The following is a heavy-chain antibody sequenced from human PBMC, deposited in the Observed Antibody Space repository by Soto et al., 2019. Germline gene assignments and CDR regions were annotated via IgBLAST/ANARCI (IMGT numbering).Heavy chain of an antibody. J-gene: IGHJ3*02. D-gene: IGHD3-22*01. Sequence: GGSLRLSCAASGFTFSSYAMSWVRQAPGKGLEWVSAISGSGGSTYYADSVKGRFTISRDNSKNTLYLQMNSLRAEDTAVYYCAKDGYDSSGYYGADAFDIWGQGTVVTVSS. CDR3: AKDGYDSSGYYGADAFDI. CDR2: ISGSGGST. V-gene: IGHV3-23*01. CDR1: GFTFSSYA.